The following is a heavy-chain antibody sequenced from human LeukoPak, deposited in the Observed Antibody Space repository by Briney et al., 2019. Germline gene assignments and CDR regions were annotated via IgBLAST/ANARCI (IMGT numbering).Heavy chain of an antibody. D-gene: IGHD5-12*01. J-gene: IGHJ5*02. V-gene: IGHV3-23*01. CDR1: GFTFSSYA. Sequence: GGSLRLSCAASGFTFSSYAMSWVRQAPGKGLEWVSAISGSGGSTYYAGSVKGRFTISRDNSKNTLYLQMNSLRAEDTAVYYCAKDRNSGYVINWFDPWGQGTLVTVSS. CDR3: AKDRNSGYVINWFDP. CDR2: ISGSGGST.